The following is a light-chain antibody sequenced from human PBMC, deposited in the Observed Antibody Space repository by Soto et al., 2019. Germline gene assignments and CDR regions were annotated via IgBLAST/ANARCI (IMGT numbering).Light chain of an antibody. J-gene: IGKJ1*01. CDR2: GAS. CDR3: QQSYRT. Sequence: EIVMTPSPATLSLSPEERATLPCRASQSASSTLAWYQQKPGQAPRLRIYGASTRATGIPARFSGSGSGTDFTLTISSVQPEDFATYYCQQSYRTFGQGTKVDI. V-gene: IGKV3-15*01. CDR1: QSASST.